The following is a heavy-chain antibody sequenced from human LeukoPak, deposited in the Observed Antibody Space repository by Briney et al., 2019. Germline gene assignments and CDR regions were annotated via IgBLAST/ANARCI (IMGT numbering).Heavy chain of an antibody. CDR3: ARYEQGAAAGYYYYYMDV. J-gene: IGHJ6*03. V-gene: IGHV6-1*01. D-gene: IGHD6-13*01. Sequence: SQTLSLTCAISGDSVSSNSAAWNWIRQSPSRGLGWLGRTYYRSKWYNDYAVSVKSRITINPDTSKNQFSLQLNSVTPEDTAVYYCARYEQGAAAGYYYYYMDVWGKGTTVTVSS. CDR1: GDSVSSNSAA. CDR2: TYYRSKWYN.